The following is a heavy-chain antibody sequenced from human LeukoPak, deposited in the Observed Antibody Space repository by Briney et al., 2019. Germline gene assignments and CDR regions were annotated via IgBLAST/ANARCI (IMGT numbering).Heavy chain of an antibody. V-gene: IGHV6-1*01. CDR3: ARFVSGRLDY. CDR1: GDSVSSNSAT. CDR2: TYYRSKWSN. Sequence: SQTLSLTCDLSGDSVSSNSATWDWIRQSPSRGLEWLGRTYYRSKWSNEYELSVRIRIIIDPDTSKNRFSLQLNSVTPEDTAIYYCARFVSGRLDYWGQGSLVTVSS. D-gene: IGHD6-19*01. J-gene: IGHJ4*02.